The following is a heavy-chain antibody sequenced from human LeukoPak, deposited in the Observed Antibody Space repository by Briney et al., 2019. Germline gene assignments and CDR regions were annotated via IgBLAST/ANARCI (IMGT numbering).Heavy chain of an antibody. J-gene: IGHJ4*02. CDR3: ARDSVNAEFDY. CDR2: IYYSGST. Sequence: PSETLSLTCTVSGGSISSYYWSWIRQPPGKGLEWIGYIYYSGSTNYNPSLKSRVTISVDTSKNQFSLKLSSVTAADTAVYYCARDSVNAEFDYWGQGTLVTVSS. D-gene: IGHD2-21*01. V-gene: IGHV4-59*01. CDR1: GGSISSYY.